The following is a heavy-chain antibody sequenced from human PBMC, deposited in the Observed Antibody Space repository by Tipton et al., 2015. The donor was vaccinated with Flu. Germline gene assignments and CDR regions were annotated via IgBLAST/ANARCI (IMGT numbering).Heavy chain of an antibody. Sequence: QMQLVQSGAEVKKPGASVKVSCKASGYTFTGYYMHWVRQAPGQGLEWMGWINPNSGGTNYAQKFQGRVTMTRDTSISTAYMELSRLRSDDTAVYYCARHARIAARGGGWFAPWGQGTLVTVSS. V-gene: IGHV1-2*02. CDR2: INPNSGGT. CDR3: ARHARIAARGGGWFAP. J-gene: IGHJ5*02. D-gene: IGHD6-6*01. CDR1: GYTFTGYY.